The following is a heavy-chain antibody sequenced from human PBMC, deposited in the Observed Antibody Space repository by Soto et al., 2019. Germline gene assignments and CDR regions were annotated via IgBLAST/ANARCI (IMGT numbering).Heavy chain of an antibody. CDR1: VGSISSGGYS. Sequence: SETLSLTCAFSVGSISSGGYSCSWIRRPPGKGLEWIGYIYHSGSTYYNPSLKSRVTILVDRSKNQFSLKLSSVTAADTAVYYCASATYYDFWSGFSTWGQGTLVIVS. D-gene: IGHD3-3*01. V-gene: IGHV4-30-2*01. J-gene: IGHJ5*02. CDR2: IYHSGST. CDR3: ASATYYDFWSGFST.